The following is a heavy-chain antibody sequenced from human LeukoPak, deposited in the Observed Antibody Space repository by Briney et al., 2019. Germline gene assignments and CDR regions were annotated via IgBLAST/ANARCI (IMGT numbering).Heavy chain of an antibody. CDR3: ARGPASEEQWLYYFDY. Sequence: ASVKVSCKASGYTFTSYAMHWVRQAPGQRLEWMGWINAGNGNTKYSQKFQGRVTITRDTSASTAYMELSSLRSEDTAVYYCARGPASEEQWLYYFDYWGQGTLVTVSS. J-gene: IGHJ4*02. V-gene: IGHV1-3*01. CDR2: INAGNGNT. CDR1: GYTFTSYA. D-gene: IGHD6-19*01.